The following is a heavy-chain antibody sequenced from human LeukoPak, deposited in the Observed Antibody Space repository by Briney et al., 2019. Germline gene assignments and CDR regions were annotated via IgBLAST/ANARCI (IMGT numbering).Heavy chain of an antibody. V-gene: IGHV3-23*01. CDR1: GFTFSSYA. J-gene: IGHJ4*02. CDR3: AKTSRGYGLCGYFDY. Sequence: GGSLRLSCAASGFTFSSYAMSWVRQAPGKGLEWVSGISGSGGSTYYADSAKGRFTISRDNSKNTLYLQMNSLRAEDTAVYYCAKTSRGYGLCGYFDYWGQGTMVTVSS. D-gene: IGHD2-8*01. CDR2: ISGSGGST.